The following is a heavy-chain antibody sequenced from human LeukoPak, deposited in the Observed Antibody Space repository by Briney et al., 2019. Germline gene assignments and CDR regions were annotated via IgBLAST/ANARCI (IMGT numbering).Heavy chain of an antibody. D-gene: IGHD3-10*01. CDR2: ISGSGGST. Sequence: GGSLRLSCAASGCTFSSYAMSWVRQAPGKGLEWVSAISGSGGSTYYADSVKGRFTISRDNSKNTLYLQMNSLRAEDTAVYYCAKSRREFDAFDIWGQGTMVTVSS. V-gene: IGHV3-23*01. CDR1: GCTFSSYA. CDR3: AKSRREFDAFDI. J-gene: IGHJ3*02.